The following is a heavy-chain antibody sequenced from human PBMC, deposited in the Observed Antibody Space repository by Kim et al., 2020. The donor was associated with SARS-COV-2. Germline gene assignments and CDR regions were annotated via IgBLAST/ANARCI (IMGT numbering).Heavy chain of an antibody. Sequence: GGSLRLSCAASGFTFSTYSLNWVRQAPGKGLEWVSSISSSSTYIYYADSVKGRFTISRDNAKNSLYLQMNSLRAEDTAVYYCARYLVSGYEFDYWGQGTLVTVSS. CDR3: ARYLVSGYEFDY. J-gene: IGHJ4*02. D-gene: IGHD5-12*01. CDR2: ISSSSTYI. CDR1: GFTFSTYS. V-gene: IGHV3-21*01.